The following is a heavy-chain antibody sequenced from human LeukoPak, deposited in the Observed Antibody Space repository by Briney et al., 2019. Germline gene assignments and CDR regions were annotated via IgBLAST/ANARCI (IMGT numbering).Heavy chain of an antibody. D-gene: IGHD3-22*01. CDR3: ARRWPHSSGYYLFDY. V-gene: IGHV1-69*05. Sequence: SVKVTCKGSGGTFSSHGLSWVRHPPGQGLEWMGGIIPMFGTTNYAQKFQGRVTITTDIFTDTAYMELSSLRPEDTAVYYCARRWPHSSGYYLFDYWGQGTLVTVSS. CDR2: IIPMFGTT. J-gene: IGHJ4*02. CDR1: GGTFSSHG.